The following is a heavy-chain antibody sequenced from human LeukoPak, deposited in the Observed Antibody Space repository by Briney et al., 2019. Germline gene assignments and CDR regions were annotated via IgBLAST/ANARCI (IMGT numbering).Heavy chain of an antibody. CDR1: GFTFDDYA. V-gene: IGHV3-9*01. CDR2: ISWNSGSI. D-gene: IGHD6-19*01. CDR3: AKAHRVYSSGWYPVDY. J-gene: IGHJ4*02. Sequence: GGSLRLSCAASGFTFDDYAMHWVRQAPGKSLEWVSGISWNSGSIGYADSVKGRFTISRDNAKNSLYLQMNSLRAEDTALYYCAKAHRVYSSGWYPVDYWGQGTLVTVSS.